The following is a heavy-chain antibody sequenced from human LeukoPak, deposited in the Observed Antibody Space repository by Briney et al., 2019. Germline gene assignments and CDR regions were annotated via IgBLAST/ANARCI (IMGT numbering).Heavy chain of an antibody. CDR3: ARVSMTYGPEYGMDV. CDR1: GFTFSSYS. Sequence: RGSLRLSCAASGFTFSSYSMNWVRPAPGKRLEWVSFIISSSSYIYYADSLNGRFTISRDNAKNSLYLQVNSLRADDTAVYYCARVSMTYGPEYGMDVWGQGATVTVSS. J-gene: IGHJ6*02. D-gene: IGHD4-17*01. CDR2: IISSSSYI. V-gene: IGHV3-21*01.